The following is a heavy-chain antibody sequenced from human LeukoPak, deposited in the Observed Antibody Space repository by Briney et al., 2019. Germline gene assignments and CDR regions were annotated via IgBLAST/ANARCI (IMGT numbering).Heavy chain of an antibody. V-gene: IGHV4-38-2*02. CDR3: ARVRLDIVATINYFDY. CDR2: IYHSGST. CDR1: GYSISSGYY. Sequence: SETLSLTCTVSGYSISSGYYWGWIRQPPGKGLEWIGSIYHSGSTYYNPSLKSRVTISVDTSKNQFSLKLSSVTAADTAVYYCARVRLDIVATINYFDYWGQGTLVTVSS. D-gene: IGHD5-12*01. J-gene: IGHJ4*02.